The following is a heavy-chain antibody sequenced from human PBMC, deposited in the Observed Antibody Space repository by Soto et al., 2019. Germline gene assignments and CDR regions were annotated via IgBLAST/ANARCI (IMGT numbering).Heavy chain of an antibody. CDR3: ARDVRDNWNVPLVGGNHDYYYYYGMDV. Sequence: GASVKVSCKASGGTFSSYAISWVRQAPGQGLEGMGGIIPIFGTANYAQKFQGRVTITADESTSTAYMALSSLRSEDTAVYYCARDVRDNWNVPLVGGNHDYYYYYGMDVWGQGPTVTVSS. CDR2: IIPIFGTA. D-gene: IGHD1-1*01. CDR1: GGTFSSYA. V-gene: IGHV1-69*13. J-gene: IGHJ6*02.